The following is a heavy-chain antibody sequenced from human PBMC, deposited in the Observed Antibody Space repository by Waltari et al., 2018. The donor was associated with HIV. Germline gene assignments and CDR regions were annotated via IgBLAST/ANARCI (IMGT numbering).Heavy chain of an antibody. D-gene: IGHD1-26*01. Sequence: QVQLQQWGAGLLKPSETLSLTCAVYGGSFSGYYWSWIRQPPGKGLEWIGEINHSGSTNYNPSLKSRVTISVDTSKNQFSLKLSSVTAADTAVYYCARVVVGARGGWFDPWGQGTLVTVSS. J-gene: IGHJ5*02. CDR2: INHSGST. CDR1: GGSFSGYY. CDR3: ARVVVGARGGWFDP. V-gene: IGHV4-34*01.